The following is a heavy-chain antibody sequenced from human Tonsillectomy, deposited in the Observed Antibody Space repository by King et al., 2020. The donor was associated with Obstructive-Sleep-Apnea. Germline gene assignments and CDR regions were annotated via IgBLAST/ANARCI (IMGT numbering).Heavy chain of an antibody. CDR3: ASIVVVPAAAGIDY. J-gene: IGHJ4*02. D-gene: IGHD2-2*01. CDR1: GGSISSSSYY. Sequence: QLQESGPGLVKPSEILSLTCTVSGGSISSSSYYWGWIRQPPGKGLEWIGSIYYSGSTYYNPSLKSRVTISVDTSKNQFSLKLSSVTAADTAVYYCASIVVVPAAAGIDYWGQGTLVTVSS. V-gene: IGHV4-39*01. CDR2: IYYSGST.